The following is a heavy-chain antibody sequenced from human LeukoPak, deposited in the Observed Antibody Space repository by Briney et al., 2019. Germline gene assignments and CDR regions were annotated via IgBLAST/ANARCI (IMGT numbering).Heavy chain of an antibody. V-gene: IGHV4-39*07. D-gene: IGHD6-13*01. J-gene: IGHJ4*02. CDR1: GGSISSSSYY. Sequence: SETLSLTCTVSGGSISSSSYYWGWIRQPPGKGLEWIGSIYYSGSTYYNPSLKSRVTISVDTSKNQFSLKLSSVTAADTAVYYCWALLAAAGSPLDFDYWSQGTLVTVSS. CDR3: WALLAAAGSPLDFDY. CDR2: IYYSGST.